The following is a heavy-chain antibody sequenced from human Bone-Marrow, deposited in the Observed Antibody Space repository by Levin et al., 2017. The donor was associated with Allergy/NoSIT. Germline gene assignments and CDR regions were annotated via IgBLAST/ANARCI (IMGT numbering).Heavy chain of an antibody. CDR1: GYTFTSYA. D-gene: IGHD6-13*01. Sequence: ASVKVSCKASGYTFTSYAMNWVRQAPGQGLEWMGWINTNTGNPTYAQGFTGRFVFSLDTSVSTAYLQISSLKAEDTAVYYCARRMWGSSWYNGGGRFDPWGQGTLVTVSS. CDR3: ARRMWGSSWYNGGGRFDP. V-gene: IGHV7-4-1*02. CDR2: INTNTGNP. J-gene: IGHJ5*02.